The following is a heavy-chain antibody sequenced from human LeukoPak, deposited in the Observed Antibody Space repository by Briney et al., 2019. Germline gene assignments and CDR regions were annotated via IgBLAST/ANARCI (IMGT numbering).Heavy chain of an antibody. D-gene: IGHD3-16*02. CDR2: ISAYNGNT. CDR1: GYTFTSYG. V-gene: IGHV1-18*01. CDR3: ARLRLGELSHY. Sequence: GASVKASCKASGYTFTSYGISWVRQAPGQGLEWMGWISAYNGNTNYAQKLQGRVTMTTDTSTSTAYMELGSLRSDDTAVYYCARLRLGELSHYWGQGTLVTVSS. J-gene: IGHJ4*02.